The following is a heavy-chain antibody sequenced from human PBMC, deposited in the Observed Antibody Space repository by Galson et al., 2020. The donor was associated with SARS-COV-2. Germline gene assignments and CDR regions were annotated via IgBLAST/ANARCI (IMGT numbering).Heavy chain of an antibody. CDR3: ASSKELRAYLRGVTTGAFDI. J-gene: IGHJ3*02. D-gene: IGHD3-10*01. Sequence: SETLSLTCAVSGGSISSGGYSWSWIRQPPGKGLEWIGYIYHSGSTYYNPSLKSRVTISVDRSKNQFSLKLSSVTAADTAVYYCASSKELRAYLRGVTTGAFDIWGQGTMVTVSS. CDR2: IYHSGST. V-gene: IGHV4-30-2*01. CDR1: GGSISSGGYS.